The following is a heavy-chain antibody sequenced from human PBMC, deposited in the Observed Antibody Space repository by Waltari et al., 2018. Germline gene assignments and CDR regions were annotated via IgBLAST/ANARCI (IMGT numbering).Heavy chain of an antibody. V-gene: IGHV3-30*18. CDR2: ISYDGSNK. J-gene: IGHJ6*02. CDR1: GFTFSSYG. CDR3: AKDGRRWLQFEFDGMDV. Sequence: QVQLVESGGGVVQPGRSLRLSCAASGFTFSSYGMHWVRQAQGKGLEWVAVISYDGSNKYYADSVKGRFTISRDNSKNTLYLQMNSLRAEDTAVYYCAKDGRRWLQFEFDGMDVWGQGTTVTVSS. D-gene: IGHD5-12*01.